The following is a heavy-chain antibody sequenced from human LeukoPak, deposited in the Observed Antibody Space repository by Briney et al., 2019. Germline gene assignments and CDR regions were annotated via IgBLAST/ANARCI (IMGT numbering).Heavy chain of an antibody. Sequence: SQTLSLTCAISGDSVSSNSAAWNWIRQSPSRGLEWLGRTYYRSKWYNDYAVSVKSRITINPDTSKNQFSLQLNPVTPEDTAVYYCARAPSLYCSGGSCYYDYWGQGTLVTVSS. CDR2: TYYRSKWYN. CDR3: ARAPSLYCSGGSCYYDY. CDR1: GDSVSSNSAA. V-gene: IGHV6-1*01. J-gene: IGHJ4*02. D-gene: IGHD2-15*01.